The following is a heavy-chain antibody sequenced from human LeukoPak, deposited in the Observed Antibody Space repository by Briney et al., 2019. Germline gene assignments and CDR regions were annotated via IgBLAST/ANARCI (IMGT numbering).Heavy chain of an antibody. CDR2: INHSGST. Sequence: PSETLSLTCAVYGGSFSGYYWSWIRQPPGKGLEWIGEINHSGSTNYNPSLKSRVTISVDTSKNQFSLKLSSVTAADTAVYYCTRGLGAVNWFDPWGQGTLVTVSS. CDR1: GGSFSGYY. J-gene: IGHJ5*02. CDR3: TRGLGAVNWFDP. V-gene: IGHV4-34*01. D-gene: IGHD1-26*01.